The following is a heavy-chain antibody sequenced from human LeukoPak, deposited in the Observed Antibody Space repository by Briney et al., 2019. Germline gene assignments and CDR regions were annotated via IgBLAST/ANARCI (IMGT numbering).Heavy chain of an antibody. Sequence: SETLSLTCAVYGGSFSGYYWSWIRQPPGKGLEWIGEINHSGSTNYNPSLKSRVTISVDTSKNQFSLKLSPVTAADTAVYYCARVRYFDWSGTYGMDVWGQGTTVTVSS. CDR1: GGSFSGYY. V-gene: IGHV4-34*01. D-gene: IGHD3-9*01. CDR3: ARVRYFDWSGTYGMDV. CDR2: INHSGST. J-gene: IGHJ6*02.